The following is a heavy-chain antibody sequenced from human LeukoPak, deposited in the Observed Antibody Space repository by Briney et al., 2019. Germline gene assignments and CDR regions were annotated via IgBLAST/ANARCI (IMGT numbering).Heavy chain of an antibody. CDR1: GFTFSSYA. CDR2: ISYDGSNK. Sequence: GGSLRLSCAASGFTFSSYAMHWVRQAPGKGLEWVAVISYDGSNKYYADSVKGRFTISRDNSKNTLYLQMNSLRAEDTAVYYCASTGQWELLFDPWGQGTLVTVSS. V-gene: IGHV3-30-3*01. D-gene: IGHD1-26*01. CDR3: ASTGQWELLFDP. J-gene: IGHJ5*02.